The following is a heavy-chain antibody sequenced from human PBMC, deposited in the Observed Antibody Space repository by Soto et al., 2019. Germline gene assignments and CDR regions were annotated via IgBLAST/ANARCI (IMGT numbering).Heavy chain of an antibody. CDR2: IYYSGGT. V-gene: IGHV4-39*01. CDR3: ARPGNIVGCCWWYFDL. J-gene: IGHJ2*01. Sequence: QLQLQESGPGLVKPSETLSLTCTVSGGAISSSSYYWGWIRQPPGKGLEWIGSIYYSGGTYYNPSLKSRVTISADPSKNQFSLQLSSVTAADTAVYCCARPGNIVGCCWWYFDLWGRGTLVTVSS. CDR1: GGAISSSSYY. D-gene: IGHD2-15*01.